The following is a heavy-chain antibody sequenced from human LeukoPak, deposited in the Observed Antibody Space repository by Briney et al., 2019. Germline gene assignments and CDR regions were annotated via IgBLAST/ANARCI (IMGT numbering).Heavy chain of an antibody. D-gene: IGHD4-17*01. V-gene: IGHV4-61*02. J-gene: IGHJ5*02. CDR2: IYTSGST. CDR1: GGSISSGSYY. CDR3: ARFDYGDYWFDP. Sequence: SQTLCLTCTVSGGSISSGSYYWSWIRQPAGKGLEWIGRIYTSGSTNYNPSLKSRVTISVDTSKNQFSLKLSSVTAADTAVYYCARFDYGDYWFDPWGQGTLVTVSS.